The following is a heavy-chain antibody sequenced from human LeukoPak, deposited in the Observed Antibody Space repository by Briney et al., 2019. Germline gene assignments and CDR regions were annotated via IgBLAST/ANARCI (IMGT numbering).Heavy chain of an antibody. Sequence: ASVKVSCKASGYTFTGYYMHWVRQAPGQGLEWMGWINPNSGGTNYAQKFQGRVTMTRDTSISTAYMELSRLRSDDTAVYYCARGAHIVVVPAATVDYWGQGTLVTVSS. CDR1: GYTFTGYY. CDR3: ARGAHIVVVPAATVDY. D-gene: IGHD2-2*01. V-gene: IGHV1-2*02. CDR2: INPNSGGT. J-gene: IGHJ4*02.